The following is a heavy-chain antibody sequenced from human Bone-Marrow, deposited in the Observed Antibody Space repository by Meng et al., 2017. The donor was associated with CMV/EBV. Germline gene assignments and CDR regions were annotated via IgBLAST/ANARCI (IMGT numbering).Heavy chain of an antibody. J-gene: IGHJ6*02. CDR1: GGSFSSYY. Sequence: SETRSLTCTVSGGSFSSYYWSWIRQPPGKGLEWIGYIYYSGSTNYNPSLKSRVTISVDTSKNQFSLKLTSVTAADTAVYYCARGHCRSTSCYTSCYYGMAVWGQGTTVTVSS. CDR3: ARGHCRSTSCYTSCYYGMAV. V-gene: IGHV4-59*12. CDR2: IYYSGST. D-gene: IGHD2-2*02.